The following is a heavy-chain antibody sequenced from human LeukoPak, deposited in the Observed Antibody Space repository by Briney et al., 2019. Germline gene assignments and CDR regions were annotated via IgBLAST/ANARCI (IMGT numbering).Heavy chain of an antibody. Sequence: GGSLRLSCAASGFTFSSYAMSWVRQPPGKGLEWVSAISGSGGSTYYADSVKGRFTISRDNSKNTLYLQMNSLRAEDTAVYYCASHDQYCTNGVCYENWSNDYWGQGTLVTVSS. CDR2: ISGSGGST. CDR3: ASHDQYCTNGVCYENWSNDY. CDR1: GFTFSSYA. D-gene: IGHD2-8*01. J-gene: IGHJ4*02. V-gene: IGHV3-23*01.